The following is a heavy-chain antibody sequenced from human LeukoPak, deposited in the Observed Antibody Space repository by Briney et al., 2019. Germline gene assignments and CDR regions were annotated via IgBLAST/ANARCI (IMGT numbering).Heavy chain of an antibody. D-gene: IGHD3-16*01. CDR2: IKQDGSEK. CDR3: AEGDYMDV. Sequence: GGSLRLSCAASGFIFSSYWMSWVRQAPGKGLEWVANIKQDGSEKYYVDSVKGRFSISRDNAKNSLYLQMNSLRAEDTAVYYCAEGDYMDVWGKGTTVIVPS. V-gene: IGHV3-7*01. J-gene: IGHJ6*03. CDR1: GFIFSSYW.